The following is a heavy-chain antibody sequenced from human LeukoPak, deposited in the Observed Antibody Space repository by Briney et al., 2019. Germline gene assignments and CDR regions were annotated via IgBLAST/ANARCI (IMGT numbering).Heavy chain of an antibody. CDR3: ARDQYYYDSSAPPLY. CDR2: ISSSGNTI. J-gene: IGHJ4*02. V-gene: IGHV3-11*01. CDR1: GFSFSDYY. Sequence: GGSLRLSCAASGFSFSDYYRSWIRQAPGKGLEWVSYISSSGNTIYYADSVKGRFTIFRDNANKSLYLQMNSLRADDTAVYYCARDQYYYDSSAPPLYWGQGTLVTVSS. D-gene: IGHD3-22*01.